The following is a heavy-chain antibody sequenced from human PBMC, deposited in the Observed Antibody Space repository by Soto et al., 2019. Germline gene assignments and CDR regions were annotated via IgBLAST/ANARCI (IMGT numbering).Heavy chain of an antibody. J-gene: IGHJ4*02. V-gene: IGHV1-69*08. CDR2: IIPILGIA. CDR1: GGTFSSYT. Sequence: QVQLVQSGAEVKKPGSSVKVSCKASGGTFSSYTISWVRQAPGQGLEWMGRIIPILGIANYAQKFQGRVTITADNSTSTAYMELSSLRSEDTAVYYCARDSPGDGYITHFDYWGQGTLVTVSS. CDR3: ARDSPGDGYITHFDY. D-gene: IGHD5-12*01.